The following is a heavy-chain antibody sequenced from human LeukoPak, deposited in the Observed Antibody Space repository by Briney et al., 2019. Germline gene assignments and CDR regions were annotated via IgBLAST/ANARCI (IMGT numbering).Heavy chain of an antibody. Sequence: PGRSLRLSCAASGFTFSSYGMHWVRQAPGKGLEWVAVISYDGSNKYYADSVKSRFTISRDNSKNTLYLQMNSLRAEDTAVYYCAKDLLAVAGTRSTDYWGQGTLVTVSS. D-gene: IGHD6-19*01. CDR2: ISYDGSNK. CDR1: GFTFSSYG. J-gene: IGHJ4*02. V-gene: IGHV3-30*18. CDR3: AKDLLAVAGTRSTDY.